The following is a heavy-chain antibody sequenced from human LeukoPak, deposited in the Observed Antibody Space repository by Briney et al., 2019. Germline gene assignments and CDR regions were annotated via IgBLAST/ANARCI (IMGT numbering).Heavy chain of an antibody. CDR2: IRSKPNNYAT. J-gene: IGHJ4*02. V-gene: IGHV3-73*01. Sequence: PGGSLKLSCAASGFSFSDSAMQWVRQTSGKGLEWLGRIRSKPNNYATAYAASVKGRFTISRDDLKNTAYLQMDSLRTEDTAMYYCTRLREMATGYFDYWGQGTLVTVSS. CDR1: GFSFSDSA. D-gene: IGHD5-24*01. CDR3: TRLREMATGYFDY.